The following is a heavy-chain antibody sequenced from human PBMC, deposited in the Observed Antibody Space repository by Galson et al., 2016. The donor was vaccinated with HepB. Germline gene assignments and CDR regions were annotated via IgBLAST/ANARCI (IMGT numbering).Heavy chain of an antibody. J-gene: IGHJ2*01. V-gene: IGHV3-33*01. CDR1: GFIFSTYG. CDR3: ARDPERGGLWFFDL. Sequence: SLRLSCAASGFIFSTYGMHWVRQAPGKGLEWVAVIWYDGSNQYYADSVKGRFSISRDNSKNTLYLQMNSLRADDTAVYYCARDPERGGLWFFDLWGRGTLVTVSS. CDR2: IWYDGSNQ. D-gene: IGHD3/OR15-3a*01.